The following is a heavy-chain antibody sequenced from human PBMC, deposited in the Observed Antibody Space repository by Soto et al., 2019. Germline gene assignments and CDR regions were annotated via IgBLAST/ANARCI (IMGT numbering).Heavy chain of an antibody. V-gene: IGHV3-23*01. CDR3: AKDRRVTNNCFDP. Sequence: GGGLTVSWAASGCTFSSHSMSWVGQAPGKGLEWVSAISGSGGSTYYADSVKGRFTISRDNSTHTLYLQMNSLRAEDTAVYYCAKDRRVTNNCFDPWGQGTLVTVSS. J-gene: IGHJ5*02. CDR2: ISGSGGST. D-gene: IGHD5-18*01. CDR1: GCTFSSHS.